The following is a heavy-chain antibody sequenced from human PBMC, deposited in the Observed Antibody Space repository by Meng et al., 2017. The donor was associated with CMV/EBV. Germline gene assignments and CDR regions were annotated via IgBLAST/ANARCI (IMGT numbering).Heavy chain of an antibody. J-gene: IGHJ6*02. D-gene: IGHD5-18*01. CDR2: IYHSGST. CDR3: ARGGYSYGNYYYYGMDV. CDR1: GYSISSGYY. V-gene: IGHV4-38-2*02. Sequence: SETLSLTCTVSGYSISSGYYWGWIRQPPGKGLEWIGSIYHSGSTYYNPSLKSRVTISVDTSKNQFSLKLSSVTAADTAVYYCARGGYSYGNYYYYGMDVWGQGTTVTVSS.